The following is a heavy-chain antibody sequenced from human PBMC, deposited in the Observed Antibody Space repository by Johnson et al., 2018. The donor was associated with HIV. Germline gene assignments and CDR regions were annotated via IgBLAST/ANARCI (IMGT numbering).Heavy chain of an antibody. J-gene: IGHJ3*02. V-gene: IGHV3-66*02. CDR2: IYSGDNT. D-gene: IGHD3-10*01. CDR1: GFTVSSNY. Sequence: VQLVESGGGVVQPGRSLRLSCAASGFTVSSNYMNWVRQAPGKGLEWVSVIYSGDNTFHADSVKGRFTISRDNSRNMIYLQMNSLRAEDTAVYYCARDDRELVTRGAFDIWGQGTAVTVSS. CDR3: ARDDRELVTRGAFDI.